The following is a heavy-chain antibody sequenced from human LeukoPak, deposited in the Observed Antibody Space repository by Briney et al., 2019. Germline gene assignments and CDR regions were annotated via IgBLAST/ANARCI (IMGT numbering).Heavy chain of an antibody. V-gene: IGHV3-30*18. D-gene: IGHD3-9*01. CDR3: AKLGQIRHFDFVNWFDS. Sequence: GRSRRLSCVASGFTFSRFAMHWVRQAPGKGPEWVSLISSDATNKYYADSVKGRFTISRDNSRNTLYLQMNSLRAEDTAVYYCAKLGQIRHFDFVNWFDSWGRGTLVIVSS. CDR2: ISSDATNK. J-gene: IGHJ5*01. CDR1: GFTFSRFA.